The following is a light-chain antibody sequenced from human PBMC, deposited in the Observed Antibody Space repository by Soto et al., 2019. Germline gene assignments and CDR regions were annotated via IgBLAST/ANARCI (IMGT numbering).Light chain of an antibody. Sequence: EIVLTQSPATLSLSPGERATLSCRASQSVNSYLAWYQQKPGQAPRLLIYDTSNRATGIPARFSGSGSGTDFTLTISSLEPKDFAVYYCQQGGTFGQGTRLEIK. CDR3: QQGGT. CDR1: QSVNSY. V-gene: IGKV3-11*01. J-gene: IGKJ5*01. CDR2: DTS.